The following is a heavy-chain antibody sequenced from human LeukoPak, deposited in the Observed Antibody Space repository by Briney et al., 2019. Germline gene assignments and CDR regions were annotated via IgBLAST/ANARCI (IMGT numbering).Heavy chain of an antibody. CDR1: GGSFSGYY. V-gene: IGHV4-34*01. J-gene: IGHJ5*02. Sequence: SETLSLTCAVYGGSFSGYYWSWIRQPPGKGLEWIGEINHSGSTNYNPSLKSRVTISVDTSRNQFSLKLSSVTAADTAVYYCARVNDYVWGSYRSYNWFDPWGQGTLVTVSS. D-gene: IGHD3-16*02. CDR3: ARVNDYVWGSYRSYNWFDP. CDR2: INHSGST.